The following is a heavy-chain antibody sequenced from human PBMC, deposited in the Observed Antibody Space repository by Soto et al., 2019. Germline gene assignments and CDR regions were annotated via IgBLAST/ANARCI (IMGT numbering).Heavy chain of an antibody. D-gene: IGHD6-13*01. V-gene: IGHV3-30*04. J-gene: IGHJ4*02. CDR1: GFTFSTYA. CDR2: ISYDGTDY. Sequence: QVQLVESGGDVVQPGRSLRLSCAASGFTFSTYAMHWVRQAPSKGLEWVAIISYDGTDYYYADSVQGRFTISRDNSQKTLYLQMNSLRGEDTAMYFCAGGSQGTVPGTPQGDYWGQGTLVTVSS. CDR3: AGGSQGTVPGTPQGDY.